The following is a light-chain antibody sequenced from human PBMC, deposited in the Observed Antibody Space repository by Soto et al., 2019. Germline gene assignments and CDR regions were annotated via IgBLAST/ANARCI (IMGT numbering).Light chain of an antibody. CDR2: EGS. J-gene: IGLJ1*01. CDR1: SSDVGSYNL. V-gene: IGLV2-23*01. CDR3: CSYAGSSTFYV. Sequence: QSALTQPASVSGSPGQSITISCTGTSSDVGSYNLVSWYQQHPGKAPKLVIYEGSKRPSGVSNRFSGSKSSNTASLTISGLQAEDEADYYCCSYAGSSTFYVFGTGTKVTVL.